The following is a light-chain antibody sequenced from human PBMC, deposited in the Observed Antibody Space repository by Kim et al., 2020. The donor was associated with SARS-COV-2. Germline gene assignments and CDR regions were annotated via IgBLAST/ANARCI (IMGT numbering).Light chain of an antibody. V-gene: IGKV1-5*03. CDR2: KAS. J-gene: IGKJ2*01. CDR3: QKYNGY. CDR1: QSISSW. Sequence: STLSAFGGDRVTITCRASQSISSWLAWYQQKPGKAPKLLIYKASSLESGVPSRFSGSGSGTEFTLTISSLQPDDFATYYCQKYNGYFGQGTKLEI.